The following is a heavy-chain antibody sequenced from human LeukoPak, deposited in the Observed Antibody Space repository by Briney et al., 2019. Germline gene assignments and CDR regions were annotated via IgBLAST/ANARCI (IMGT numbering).Heavy chain of an antibody. CDR1: GFSFITYN. J-gene: IGHJ4*02. CDR2: AYYSGST. CDR3: ATTFSLMVRGVKRFDY. V-gene: IGHV4-59*05. D-gene: IGHD3-10*01. Sequence: GSLRLSCAASGFSFITYNMNWVRQAPGQGLEWIGTAYYSGSTYYNPSLKSRVTISVDTSRNQFSLKLSSVTAADTAVYYCATTFSLMVRGVKRFDYWGQGTLVTVSS.